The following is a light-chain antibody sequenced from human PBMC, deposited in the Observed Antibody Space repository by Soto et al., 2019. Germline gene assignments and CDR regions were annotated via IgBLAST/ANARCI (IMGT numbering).Light chain of an antibody. V-gene: IGKV3-15*01. CDR1: QSVSSD. CDR2: GAS. Sequence: EIVMTQSPATLSVSPGERATLSCRASQSVSSDLDWYQQKPGQAPRLLIYGASTRATAIPARFSGSGSGTDFTLTISSLQSEDFAVYYCQQYNYWWTFGQGTKVEIK. J-gene: IGKJ1*01. CDR3: QQYNYWWT.